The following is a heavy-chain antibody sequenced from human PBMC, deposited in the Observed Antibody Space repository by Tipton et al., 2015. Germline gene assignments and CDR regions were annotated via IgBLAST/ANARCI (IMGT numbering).Heavy chain of an antibody. D-gene: IGHD1/OR15-1a*01. CDR3: ARPQNTYHSFHF. Sequence: GLVKPSETMSLTCDVSGYSINNDYYWGWIRQAPGKGLEWIGFVYPGGGTYYNPSLMGRVTIFIDTPKNQFSLNLRFVTAADTAVSYCARPQNTYHSFHFWGQGTMVTVSS. CDR1: GYSINNDYY. V-gene: IGHV4-38-2*01. CDR2: VYPGGGT. J-gene: IGHJ3*01.